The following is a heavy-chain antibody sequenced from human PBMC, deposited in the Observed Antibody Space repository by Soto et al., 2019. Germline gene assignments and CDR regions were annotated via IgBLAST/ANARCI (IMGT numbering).Heavy chain of an antibody. CDR2: IYHSGST. CDR3: AGIVVVPAAIPRGYYYYGMDV. D-gene: IGHD2-2*02. CDR1: GGSISSSNW. Sequence: SETLSLTCAVSGGSISSSNWWSWVRQPPGKGLEWIGEIYHSGSTNYNPSLKSRVTISVDKSKNQFSLKLSSVTAAHTAVYYCAGIVVVPAAIPRGYYYYGMDVWGQGTTVTVSS. J-gene: IGHJ6*02. V-gene: IGHV4-4*02.